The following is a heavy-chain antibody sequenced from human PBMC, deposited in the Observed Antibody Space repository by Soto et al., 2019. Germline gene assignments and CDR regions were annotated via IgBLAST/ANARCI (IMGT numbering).Heavy chain of an antibody. J-gene: IGHJ4*02. D-gene: IGHD2-21*02. CDR1: GFTFSSYG. Sequence: QPGGSLRLSCAASGFTFSSYGMHWVRQAPGKGLEWVAVIWYDGSNKYYADSVKGRFTISRDNSKNTLYLQMNSLRAEDTAVYYCARDLDVYCGGDCPAAPFDYWGQGTLVTVSS. CDR3: ARDLDVYCGGDCPAAPFDY. CDR2: IWYDGSNK. V-gene: IGHV3-33*01.